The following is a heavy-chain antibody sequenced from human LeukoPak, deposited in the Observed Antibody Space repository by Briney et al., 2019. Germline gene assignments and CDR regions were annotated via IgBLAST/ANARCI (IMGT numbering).Heavy chain of an antibody. D-gene: IGHD2-2*01. V-gene: IGHV3-48*01. CDR1: GFTFSSYS. CDR3: ARDGGGAKRIVVVPAAFDY. CDR2: ISSSSSTI. J-gene: IGHJ4*02. Sequence: GGSLRLSCAASGFTFSSYSMNWVRQAPGKGLEWVSYISSSSSTIYYADSVKGRFTISRDNAKNSLYLQMNSLRAEDTAVYYCARDGGGAKRIVVVPAAFDYWGQGTLVTVSS.